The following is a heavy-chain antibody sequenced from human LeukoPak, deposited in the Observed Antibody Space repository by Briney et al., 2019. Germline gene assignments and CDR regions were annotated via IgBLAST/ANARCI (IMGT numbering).Heavy chain of an antibody. J-gene: IGHJ4*02. D-gene: IGHD3-10*01. CDR3: ARDLTMVRGVIAY. CDR1: GGSISSSSYY. CDR2: IYYSGST. V-gene: IGHV4-39*02. Sequence: SETLSLTCIVSGGSISSSSYYWGWIRQPPGKGLEWIGSIYYSGSTYYNPSLKSRVTISVDTSKNQFSLKLSSVTAADTAVYYCARDLTMVRGVIAYWGQGTLVTVSS.